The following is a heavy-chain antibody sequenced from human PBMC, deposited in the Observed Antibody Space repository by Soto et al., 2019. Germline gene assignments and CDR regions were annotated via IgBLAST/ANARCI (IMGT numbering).Heavy chain of an antibody. CDR2: ISGSGGST. CDR1: GFTFSSYA. J-gene: IGHJ4*02. D-gene: IGHD2-2*01. Sequence: VQLLESGGGLVQPGGSLRLSCAASGFTFSSYAMSWVRQAPGKGLEWVSAISGSGGSTYYADSVKGRFTISRDNSKNTLYLQMNSLRAEDTAVYYCATKYCSSTSCPWDYWGQGTLVTVSS. V-gene: IGHV3-23*01. CDR3: ATKYCSSTSCPWDY.